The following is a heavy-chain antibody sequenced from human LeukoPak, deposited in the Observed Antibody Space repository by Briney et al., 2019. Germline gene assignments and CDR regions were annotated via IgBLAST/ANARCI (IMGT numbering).Heavy chain of an antibody. D-gene: IGHD2-21*02. J-gene: IGHJ3*02. Sequence: EPGGSLRLSCAASGFTFSTNDMSWVRQAPGKGLEWVSYISSSSSTIYYADSVKGRFTISRDNAKNSLYLQMNSLRDEDTAVYYCAREWEAYCGGDCYPFDIWGQGTMVTVSS. CDR2: ISSSSSTI. V-gene: IGHV3-48*02. CDR1: GFTFSTND. CDR3: AREWEAYCGGDCYPFDI.